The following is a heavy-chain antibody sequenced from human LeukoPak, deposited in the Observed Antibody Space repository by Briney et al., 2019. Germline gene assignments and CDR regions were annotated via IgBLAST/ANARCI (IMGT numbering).Heavy chain of an antibody. CDR3: ASFAHYYDSSGYYYVRGFWFDP. V-gene: IGHV1-69*13. CDR1: GGTFSSYA. J-gene: IGHJ5*02. Sequence: SVKVSCKASGGTFSSYAISWVRQAPGQGLEWMGGIIPIFGTANYAQKFQGRVTITADESTSTAYMELSSLRSEDTAVYYYASFAHYYDSSGYYYVRGFWFDPWGQGTLVTVSS. CDR2: IIPIFGTA. D-gene: IGHD3-22*01.